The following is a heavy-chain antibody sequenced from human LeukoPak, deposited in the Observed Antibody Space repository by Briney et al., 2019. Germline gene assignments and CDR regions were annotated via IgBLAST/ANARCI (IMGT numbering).Heavy chain of an antibody. Sequence: SETLSLTCAVYGGSFSGYYWSWIRQPPGKGLEWIGEINHSGSTNYNPSLKSRVTISVDTSKNQFSLKLSSVTAADTAVYYCARDSRDLYGDAFDIWGQGTMVTVSS. CDR2: INHSGST. J-gene: IGHJ3*02. CDR1: GGSFSGYY. V-gene: IGHV4-34*01. CDR3: ARDSRDLYGDAFDI. D-gene: IGHD6-25*01.